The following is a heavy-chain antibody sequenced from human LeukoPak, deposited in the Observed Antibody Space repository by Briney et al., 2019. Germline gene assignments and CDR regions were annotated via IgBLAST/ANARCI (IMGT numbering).Heavy chain of an antibody. D-gene: IGHD3-22*01. CDR2: ISWTSGSI. J-gene: IGHJ4*02. CDR1: GFTFYDYA. Sequence: GRSLRLSCAASGFTFYDYAMHWVRHAPGKGLEWGSGISWTSGSIGYADSVKGRFTISRDNAKNSLYLQMNSLRAEDTALYYCAKGTYYDSSGYVDYWGQGTLVTVSS. V-gene: IGHV3-9*01. CDR3: AKGTYYDSSGYVDY.